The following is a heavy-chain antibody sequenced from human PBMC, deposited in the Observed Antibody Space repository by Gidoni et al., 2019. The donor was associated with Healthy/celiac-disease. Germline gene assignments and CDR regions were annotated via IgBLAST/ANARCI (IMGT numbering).Heavy chain of an antibody. J-gene: IGHJ3*02. CDR3: ARDHPRSSTSWRAFDI. D-gene: IGHD2-2*01. CDR1: GFTFSSYA. V-gene: IGHV3-30-3*01. Sequence: QVQLVESGGGVVQPGRSLRLSCAASGFTFSSYAMHWVRQAPGKGLEWVAVISYDGSNKYYADSVKGRITISRDNSKNTLYLQMNSLRAEDTAVYYCARDHPRSSTSWRAFDIWGQGTMVTVSS. CDR2: ISYDGSNK.